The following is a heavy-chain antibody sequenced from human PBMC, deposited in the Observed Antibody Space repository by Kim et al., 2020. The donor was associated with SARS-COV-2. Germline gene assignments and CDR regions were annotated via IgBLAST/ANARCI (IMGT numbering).Heavy chain of an antibody. J-gene: IGHJ4*02. V-gene: IGHV4-39*02. CDR2: IYYSGST. CDR3: AREGPNLYYYGSGSYYALFDY. CDR1: GGSISSSSYY. D-gene: IGHD3-10*01. Sequence: SETLSLTCTVSGGSISSSSYYWGWIRQPPGKGLEWIGSIYYSGSTYYNPSLKSRVTISVDTSKNQFSLKLSSVTAADTAVYYCAREGPNLYYYGSGSYYALFDYWGQGTLVTVSS.